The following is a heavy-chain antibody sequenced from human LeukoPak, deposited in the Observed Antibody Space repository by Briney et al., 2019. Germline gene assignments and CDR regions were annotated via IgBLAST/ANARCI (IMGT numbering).Heavy chain of an antibody. D-gene: IGHD3-10*01. CDR2: IYTSGST. CDR3: ARDPGSREFRWFDP. Sequence: SETLSLTCTVSGGSISSGSYYWSWIRQPAGKGLEWIGRIYTSGSTNYNPSLKSRVTISVDTSKNQFSLKLSSVTAADTAVYYCARDPGSREFRWFDPWGQGTLVTVSS. V-gene: IGHV4-61*02. J-gene: IGHJ5*02. CDR1: GGSISSGSYY.